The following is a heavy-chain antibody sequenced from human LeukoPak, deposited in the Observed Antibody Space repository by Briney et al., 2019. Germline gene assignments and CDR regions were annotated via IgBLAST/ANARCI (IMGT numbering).Heavy chain of an antibody. CDR1: GYTFTSYD. J-gene: IGHJ6*02. V-gene: IGHV1-8*01. D-gene: IGHD3-10*01. Sequence: GASVKVSCKASGYTFTSYDINWVRQATGQGLEWMGWRNPNSGNTGYAQKFQGRVTMTRDTSISTAYMELSSLRSEDTAVYYCARVRYYGSGSYKTYYYGMDVWGRGTTVTVSS. CDR2: RNPNSGNT. CDR3: ARVRYYGSGSYKTYYYGMDV.